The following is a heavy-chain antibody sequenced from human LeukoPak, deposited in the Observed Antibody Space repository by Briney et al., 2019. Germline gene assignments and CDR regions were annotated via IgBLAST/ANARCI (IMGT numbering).Heavy chain of an antibody. CDR1: GYTFTSYA. Sequence: ASVKVSCKASGYTFTSYAMHWVRQAPGQRLEWMGWINAGNGNTKYSQKFQGRVTITRDTSASTAYMELSSLRSEDTAVYYCARDTTTLPMTTVTTPLDCYYYYGMDVWGQGTTVTVSS. V-gene: IGHV1-3*01. CDR2: INAGNGNT. J-gene: IGHJ6*02. D-gene: IGHD4-17*01. CDR3: ARDTTTLPMTTVTTPLDCYYYYGMDV.